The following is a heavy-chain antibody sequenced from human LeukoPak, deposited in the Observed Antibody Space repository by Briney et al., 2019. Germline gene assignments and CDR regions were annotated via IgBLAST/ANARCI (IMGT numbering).Heavy chain of an antibody. Sequence: GGSLRLSCAASGFTFSSYAMSWVRQAPGKGLEWVSAISGSGGSTYYADSVKGRFTISRDNSKNTLYLQMNSLSPDDTAVYYCARGVEPLAANTLAYWGQGTLVTVSS. V-gene: IGHV3-23*01. CDR2: ISGSGGST. CDR3: ARGVEPLAANTLAY. D-gene: IGHD1-14*01. J-gene: IGHJ4*02. CDR1: GFTFSSYA.